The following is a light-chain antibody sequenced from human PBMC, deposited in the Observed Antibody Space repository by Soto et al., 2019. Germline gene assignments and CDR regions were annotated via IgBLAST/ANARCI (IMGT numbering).Light chain of an antibody. Sequence: QSVLTQPPSASGTPGQRVTISCSGSSSNIGSNYVYWYQQLPGTAPKLLIYRNNQRPSGVPDRFSGSKSGTSASLAISGLRSEEEADYYCAAWDDSLSGVVFGGGPKLTVL. CDR2: RNN. V-gene: IGLV1-47*01. CDR3: AAWDDSLSGVV. CDR1: SSNIGSNY. J-gene: IGLJ2*01.